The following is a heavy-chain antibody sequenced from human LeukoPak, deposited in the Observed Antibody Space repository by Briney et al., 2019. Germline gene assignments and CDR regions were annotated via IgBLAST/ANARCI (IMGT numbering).Heavy chain of an antibody. Sequence: PSETLSLTCTVSGGSISGGGYYWSWIRQHPGKGLEWIGYIYYSGSTYYNPSLKSRVTISVDTSKNQFSLKLSSVTAADTAVYYCATTITIFGGFDIWGQGTMVTVSS. V-gene: IGHV4-31*03. CDR3: ATTITIFGGFDI. CDR2: IYYSGST. D-gene: IGHD3-3*01. CDR1: GGSISGGGYY. J-gene: IGHJ3*02.